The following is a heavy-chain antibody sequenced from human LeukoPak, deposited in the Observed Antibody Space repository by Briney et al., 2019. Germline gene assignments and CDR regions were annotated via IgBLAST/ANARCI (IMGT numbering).Heavy chain of an antibody. CDR3: AGGGLMAADNWFDP. Sequence: SVKVSCKASGGTFSSYTISWVRQAPGQGLEWMGRIIPILGIANSAQKFQGRVTITADKSTSTAYMELSSLRSEDTAVYYCAGGGLMAADNWFDPWGQGTLVTVSS. J-gene: IGHJ5*02. V-gene: IGHV1-69*02. D-gene: IGHD6-6*01. CDR1: GGTFSSYT. CDR2: IIPILGIA.